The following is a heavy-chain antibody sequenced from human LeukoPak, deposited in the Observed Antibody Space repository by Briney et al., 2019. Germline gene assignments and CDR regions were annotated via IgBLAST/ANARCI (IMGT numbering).Heavy chain of an antibody. J-gene: IGHJ6*03. V-gene: IGHV1-2*06. CDR3: ARGGGTAVGYQFYYMDV. CDR2: INTKTSGI. CDR1: GYTFTDYY. Sequence: ASVKVSCKASGYTFTDYYIHWVRQAPGQGLEWMGRINTKTSGIKYAQKFQGGVTMTRDTSITTAHMDLSSLKYDDTAVYYCARGGGTAVGYQFYYMDVWGKGTTVTVSS. D-gene: IGHD6-19*01.